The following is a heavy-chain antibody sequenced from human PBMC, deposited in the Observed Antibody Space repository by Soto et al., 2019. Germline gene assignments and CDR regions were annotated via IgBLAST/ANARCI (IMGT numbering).Heavy chain of an antibody. Sequence: ASVKVSCKASGYTFTGYYIHWVRQAPGQGLEWVGWIDPHRGGTNYAQKFRGRVTMTRDTSISTAYMELSRLRSDDTAMYSCTWLIPPGYYVWDVWGQGNTVTVSS. V-gene: IGHV1-2*02. CDR1: GYTFTGYY. J-gene: IGHJ6*02. CDR2: IDPHRGGT. D-gene: IGHD1-26*01. CDR3: TWLIPPGYYVWDV.